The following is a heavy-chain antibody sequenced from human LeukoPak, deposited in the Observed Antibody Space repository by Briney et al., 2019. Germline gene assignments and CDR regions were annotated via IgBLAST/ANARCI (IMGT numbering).Heavy chain of an antibody. CDR2: INDDETVT. V-gene: IGHV3-74*01. CDR1: GFTFSSYW. J-gene: IGHJ4*02. D-gene: IGHD2-15*01. CDR3: ARDLGSGGSCYRN. Sequence: GGSLRLSCAASGFTFSSYWMHWVRQAPGKGLVWVSRINDDETVTNYADSVKGRFTISRDNAKSTLYLQMNSLRAEDTAVYFCARDLGSGGSCYRNWGQGTLVTVSS.